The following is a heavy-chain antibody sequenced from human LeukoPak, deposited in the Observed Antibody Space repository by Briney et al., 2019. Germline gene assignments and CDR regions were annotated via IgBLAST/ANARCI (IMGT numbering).Heavy chain of an antibody. D-gene: IGHD3-16*01. V-gene: IGHV5-51*01. CDR2: IYPGDSDT. CDR3: ARGMYYFDY. CDR1: GYRFTSYW. Sequence: GESLQISWQGSGYRFTSYWIGWVRQMPGKGLEWMGIIYPGDSDTRYSPSFQGQVTISADKSISTAYLQWSSLEASDTAMYYCARGMYYFDYWGQGTLVTVSS. J-gene: IGHJ4*02.